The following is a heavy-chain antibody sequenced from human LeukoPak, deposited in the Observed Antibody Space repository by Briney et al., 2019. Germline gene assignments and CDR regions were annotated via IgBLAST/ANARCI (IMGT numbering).Heavy chain of an antibody. Sequence: SETLSLTCTVSGGSISSSSYYWGWIRQPPGKGLEWIGSIYYSGSTYYNPSLKSRVTISVDTSKNQFSLKLSSVTAADTAVYYCARFHADSYGDYNRSSFDYWGQGTLVTVSS. CDR1: GGSISSSSYY. V-gene: IGHV4-39*01. D-gene: IGHD4-17*01. J-gene: IGHJ4*02. CDR2: IYYSGST. CDR3: ARFHADSYGDYNRSSFDY.